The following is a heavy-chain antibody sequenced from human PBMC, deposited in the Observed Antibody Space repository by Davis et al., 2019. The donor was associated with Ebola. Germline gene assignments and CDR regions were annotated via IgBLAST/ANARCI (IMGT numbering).Heavy chain of an antibody. CDR3: ARCLYGGRSDY. V-gene: IGHV4-30-4*08. D-gene: IGHD4-23*01. J-gene: IGHJ4*02. CDR1: GGSIDSGGYY. Sequence: MPSETLSLTCAVSGGSIDSGGYYWSWIRQRPGKGLEWIGYIFYSGSTYYNPSLKSRLTMSVDTSNNQFSLKLSSVTAADTAMYYCARCLYGGRSDYWGQGTLVTVSS. CDR2: IFYSGST.